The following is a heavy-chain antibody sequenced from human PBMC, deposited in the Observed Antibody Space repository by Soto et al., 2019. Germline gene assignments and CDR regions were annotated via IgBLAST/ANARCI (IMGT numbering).Heavy chain of an antibody. J-gene: IGHJ4*02. CDR1: GGTFSSYA. D-gene: IGHD5-12*01. CDR3: ARDRGYSGYDYTAPFDY. Sequence: GASVNVSCKASGGTFSSYAISWVRQAPGQGLEWMGGIIPIFGTANCAQKFQGRVTITADESTSTAYMELSSLRSEDTAVYYCARDRGYSGYDYTAPFDYWGQGTLVTVPQ. CDR2: IIPIFGTA. V-gene: IGHV1-69*13.